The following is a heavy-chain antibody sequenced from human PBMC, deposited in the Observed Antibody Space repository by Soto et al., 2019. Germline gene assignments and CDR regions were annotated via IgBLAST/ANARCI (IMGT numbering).Heavy chain of an antibody. CDR2: INSDGSST. CDR3: ARVLYDFWSGYYVWYYYGMDV. J-gene: IGHJ6*01. CDR1: GFTFSSYW. V-gene: IGHV3-74*01. D-gene: IGHD3-3*01. Sequence: GESLKISCAASGFTFSSYWMHWVRQAPGKGLVWVSRINSDGSSTSYADSVKGRFTISRGNAKNTLYLQMNSLRAEDTAVYYCARVLYDFWSGYYVWYYYGMDVWVQGTAVTVSS.